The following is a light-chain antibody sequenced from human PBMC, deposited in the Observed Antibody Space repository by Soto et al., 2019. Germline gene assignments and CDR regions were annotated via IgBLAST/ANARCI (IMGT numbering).Light chain of an antibody. Sequence: QSALTQPASVSGSPGQSITISYTGTSSDVGSYNLVSWYQQHPGKAPKLMIYEGSKRPSGVSNRFSGSKSGNTASLTISGLQAEDEADYYCCSYAGSRGLVFGGGTQLTVL. CDR3: CSYAGSRGLV. CDR2: EGS. J-gene: IGLJ2*01. V-gene: IGLV2-23*01. CDR1: SSDVGSYNL.